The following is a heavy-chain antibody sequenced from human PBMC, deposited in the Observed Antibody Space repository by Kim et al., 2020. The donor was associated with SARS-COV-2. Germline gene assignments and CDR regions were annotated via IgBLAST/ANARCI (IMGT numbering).Heavy chain of an antibody. Sequence: NPSLKSRVTISVDTSKNQFSLKLSSVTAADTAVYYCARSYDSSGYDAFDIWGQGTMVTVSS. J-gene: IGHJ3*02. V-gene: IGHV4-59*01. CDR3: ARSYDSSGYDAFDI. D-gene: IGHD3-22*01.